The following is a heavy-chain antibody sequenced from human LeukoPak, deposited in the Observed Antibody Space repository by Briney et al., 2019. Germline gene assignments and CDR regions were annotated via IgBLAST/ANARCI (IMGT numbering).Heavy chain of an antibody. Sequence: GGSLRLSCAASGFTFNSYSMNWVRQAPGKGLEWVSYISGSSRVIYYADSVKGRFTISRDNAKNSLYLQTNSLRDDDTAVYHCARDLDTSGYTFDYWGQGTLVTVSS. V-gene: IGHV3-48*02. CDR3: ARDLDTSGYTFDY. CDR1: GFTFNSYS. D-gene: IGHD3-22*01. J-gene: IGHJ4*02. CDR2: ISGSSRVI.